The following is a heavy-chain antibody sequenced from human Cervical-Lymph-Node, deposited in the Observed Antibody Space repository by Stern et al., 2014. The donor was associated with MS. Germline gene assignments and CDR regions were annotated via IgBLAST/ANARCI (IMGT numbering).Heavy chain of an antibody. D-gene: IGHD3-22*01. CDR1: GGSISSSSYY. CDR2: IYYSGST. V-gene: IGHV4-39*01. J-gene: IGHJ4*02. CDR3: ARLDYYDSSVDY. Sequence: VQLEESGPGLVKPSETLSLTCTVSGGSISSSSYYWGWIRQPPGKGLEWIGSIYYSGSTYYNPSLKSRVTISVDTSKNQLSLKLSSVTAADTAVYYCARLDYYDSSVDYWGQGTLVTVSS.